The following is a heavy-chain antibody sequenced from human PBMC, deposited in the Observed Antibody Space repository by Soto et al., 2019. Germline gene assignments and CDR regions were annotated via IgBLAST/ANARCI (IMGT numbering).Heavy chain of an antibody. J-gene: IGHJ3*01. CDR2: IIPIFGTA. D-gene: IGHD1-26*01. CDR1: GSTISSYA. Sequence: YSLQVSCTSSGSTISSYAISWVRQAPGQGLEWMGGIIPIFGTANYAQKSQSRVTITADESTSTAYMELSSLRSEDTAVYYCARDPTVRMAGSTGFEHSVMDGWGQG. CDR3: ARDPTVRMAGSTGFEHSVMDG. V-gene: IGHV1-69*01.